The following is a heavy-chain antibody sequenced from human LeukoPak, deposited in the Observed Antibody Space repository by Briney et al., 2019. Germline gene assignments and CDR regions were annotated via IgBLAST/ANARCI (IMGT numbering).Heavy chain of an antibody. CDR2: ISSSSSTI. J-gene: IGHJ4*02. CDR1: GFTFSSYS. Sequence: GGSLRLSCAASGFTFSSYSMNWVRQAPGKGLEWASYISSSSSTIYYADSVKGRFTISRDNSKNTLYLQMNSLRAEGTAVYYCARDIAAAGPFDYWGQGTLVTVSS. D-gene: IGHD6-13*01. CDR3: ARDIAAAGPFDY. V-gene: IGHV3-48*01.